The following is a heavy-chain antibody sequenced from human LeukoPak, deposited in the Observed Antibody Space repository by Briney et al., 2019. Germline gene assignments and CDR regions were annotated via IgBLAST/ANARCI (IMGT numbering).Heavy chain of an antibody. D-gene: IGHD3-10*01. Sequence: PSETLSLTCAVYGGSFSGYYWSWIRQPPGKGLEWIGEINHSGSTNYNPSLKSRVTISVDTSKNQFSLKLSSVTAADTAVYYCARFQVRGHYYYGMDVWGQGTTVIVSS. CDR2: INHSGST. CDR3: ARFQVRGHYYYGMDV. V-gene: IGHV4-34*01. CDR1: GGSFSGYY. J-gene: IGHJ6*02.